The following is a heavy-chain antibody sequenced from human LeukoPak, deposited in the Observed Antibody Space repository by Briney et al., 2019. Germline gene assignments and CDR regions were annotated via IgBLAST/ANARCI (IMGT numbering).Heavy chain of an antibody. Sequence: PGGSLRLSCTASGFTFGDYAMSWVRQAPGKGLEWVGFIRSKAYGGTTEYAASVKGRFTISRDDSKSIAYLQMNSLKTEDTAVYYCTRVYYYGSGSSHGGIGYYYMDVWGKGTTVTISS. V-gene: IGHV3-49*04. CDR1: GFTFGDYA. J-gene: IGHJ6*03. CDR3: TRVYYYGSGSSHGGIGYYYMDV. CDR2: IRSKAYGGTT. D-gene: IGHD3-10*01.